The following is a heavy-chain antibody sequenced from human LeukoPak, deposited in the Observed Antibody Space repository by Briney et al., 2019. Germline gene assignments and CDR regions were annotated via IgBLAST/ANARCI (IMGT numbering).Heavy chain of an antibody. J-gene: IGHJ4*02. D-gene: IGHD3-9*01. CDR1: GFTFSSYS. Sequence: GGSLRLSCAASGFTFSSYSMNWVRQAPGKGLEWVSYISSSSSTIYYADSVKGRFTISRDNAKNSLYLQMNSLRDEDTAVYYCARVMSSHYDILTGGYYFDYWGQGTLVTVSS. V-gene: IGHV3-48*02. CDR3: ARVMSSHYDILTGGYYFDY. CDR2: ISSSSSTI.